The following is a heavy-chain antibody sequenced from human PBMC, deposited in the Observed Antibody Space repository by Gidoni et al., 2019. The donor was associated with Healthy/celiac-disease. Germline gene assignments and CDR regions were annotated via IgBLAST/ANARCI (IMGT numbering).Heavy chain of an antibody. D-gene: IGHD6-13*01. J-gene: IGHJ4*02. CDR2: ISSSSSYI. CDR1: GFTFSSYS. V-gene: IGHV3-21*01. Sequence: EVQLVESGRGLVKPGGSLRLSCAASGFTFSSYSMNWVRQAPGKGLEWVSSISSSSSYIYYADSVKGRFTISRDNAKNSLYLQMTSLRAEDTAVYYCARDPPDSSSWYPLGSDIWGQGTLVTVSS. CDR3: ARDPPDSSSWYPLGSDI.